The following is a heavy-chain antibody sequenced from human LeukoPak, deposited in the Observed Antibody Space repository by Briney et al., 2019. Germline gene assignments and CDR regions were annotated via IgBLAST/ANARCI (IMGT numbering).Heavy chain of an antibody. CDR3: AKLLRGATIYDF. CDR2: INQDESAK. D-gene: IGHD5-24*01. V-gene: IGHV3-7*01. J-gene: IGHJ4*01. CDR1: GFTFSRYW. Sequence: GGSLRLSCAASGFTFSRYWMSWVRQAPGKGLEWVASINQDESAKLYVDSVKGRFTISRNNAKSSLFLQMNSLRAEDTAFYYCAKLLRGATIYDFWGHGALVTVSS.